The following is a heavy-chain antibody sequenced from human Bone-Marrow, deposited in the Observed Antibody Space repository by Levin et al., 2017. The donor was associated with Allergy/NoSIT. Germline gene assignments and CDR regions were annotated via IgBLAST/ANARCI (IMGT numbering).Heavy chain of an antibody. Sequence: GESLKISCAASGFTFDDYGMSWVRQAPGKGLEWVSGINWNGGSTGYADSVKGRFTISRDNAKNSLYLQMNSLRAEDTALYYCARENGRYCSSTSCPLHYYDYYMDGWGKGTTVTVSS. CDR3: ARENGRYCSSTSCPLHYYDYYMDG. V-gene: IGHV3-20*04. CDR2: INWNGGST. CDR1: GFTFDDYG. J-gene: IGHJ6*03. D-gene: IGHD2-2*01.